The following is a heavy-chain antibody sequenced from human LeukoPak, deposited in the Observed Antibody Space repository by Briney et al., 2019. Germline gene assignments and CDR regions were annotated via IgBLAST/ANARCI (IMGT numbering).Heavy chain of an antibody. D-gene: IGHD2-21*02. CDR1: GYTFTSYG. Sequence: ASVKVSCKASGYTFTSYGISWVRQAPGQGLEWMGWISAYNGNTNYAQKLQGRVTMTTDTSTSTAYMELRSLRFDDTAVYYCVVCGGDCYTLDYWGQGTLVTVSS. V-gene: IGHV1-18*01. CDR3: VVCGGDCYTLDY. CDR2: ISAYNGNT. J-gene: IGHJ4*02.